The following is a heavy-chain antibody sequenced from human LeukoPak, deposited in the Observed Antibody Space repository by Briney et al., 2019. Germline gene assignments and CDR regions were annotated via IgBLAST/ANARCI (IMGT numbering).Heavy chain of an antibody. D-gene: IGHD3-9*01. CDR3: ARERRENIVIGYYSMRYDFRMDV. CDR1: GYAFTGYY. CDR2: INPNSGDT. Sequence: GASVKVSCKAAGYAFTGYYMHWLRRAPGQGLEWMGWINPNSGDTKYAQKFQGKATMTRDTSISIAYMELRRLRFDDTGVYYCARERRENIVIGYYSMRYDFRMDVWGPGTTVTVSS. V-gene: IGHV1-2*02. J-gene: IGHJ6*02.